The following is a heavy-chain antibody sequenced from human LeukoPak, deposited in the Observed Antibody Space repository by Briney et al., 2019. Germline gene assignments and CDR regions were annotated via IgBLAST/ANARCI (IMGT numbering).Heavy chain of an antibody. V-gene: IGHV4-59*01. CDR2: IYYSGSSGST. D-gene: IGHD5-24*01. Sequence: SETLSLTCTVSGGSISSYYWNWIRQPPGKGLEWIGYIYYSGSSGSTNYNPSLRSRVTTSADTSKNQFSLKMTSVTAADTAVYYCAGGGDGYQTRFDYRGQATLLTVYS. J-gene: IGHJ4*02. CDR1: GGSISSYY. CDR3: AGGGDGYQTRFDY.